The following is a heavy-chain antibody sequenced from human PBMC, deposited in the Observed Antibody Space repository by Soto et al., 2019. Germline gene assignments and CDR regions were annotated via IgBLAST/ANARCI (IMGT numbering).Heavy chain of an antibody. Sequence: ASVKVSCKASGYTFTSYDINWVRQTAGQGLEWMGWMNPNSGSTGYAQKFQGRVTMTRDTSINTAYMELSSLRSEDTAVYYCAREVTTGTLDYWGQGTPVTVSS. D-gene: IGHD1-1*01. CDR2: MNPNSGST. CDR3: AREVTTGTLDY. CDR1: GYTFTSYD. V-gene: IGHV1-8*01. J-gene: IGHJ4*02.